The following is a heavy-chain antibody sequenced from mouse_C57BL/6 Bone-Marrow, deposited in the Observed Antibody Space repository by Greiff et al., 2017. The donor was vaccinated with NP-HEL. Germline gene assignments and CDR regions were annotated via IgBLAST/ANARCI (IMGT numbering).Heavy chain of an antibody. CDR2: IDPENGDT. J-gene: IGHJ2*01. Sequence: VQLQQSGAELVRPGASVKLSCTASGFNIKDDYMHWVKQRPEQGLEWIGWIDPENGDTEYASKFQGKSTITADTSSNTAYLQLSSLTSEDTAVYYCTTFPYYVISQYYFDYWGQGTTLTVSS. D-gene: IGHD1-1*01. CDR3: TTFPYYVISQYYFDY. CDR1: GFNIKDDY. V-gene: IGHV14-4*01.